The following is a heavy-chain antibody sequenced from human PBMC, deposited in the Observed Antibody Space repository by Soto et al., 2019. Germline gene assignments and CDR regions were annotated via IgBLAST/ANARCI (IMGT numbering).Heavy chain of an antibody. Sequence: QVQLVQSGAEVKTPGSSVKVSCKASGGTFSSYAISWVRQAPGQGLEWMGGIIPIFGTADYAQKFQGRVTITADESTSTAYMELSSLKYEDTAVYYCAGHSSGVPGYYYGMDVWGQGTTVTVSS. CDR3: AGHSSGVPGYYYGMDV. CDR1: GGTFSSYA. J-gene: IGHJ6*02. D-gene: IGHD3-22*01. CDR2: IIPIFGTA. V-gene: IGHV1-69*12.